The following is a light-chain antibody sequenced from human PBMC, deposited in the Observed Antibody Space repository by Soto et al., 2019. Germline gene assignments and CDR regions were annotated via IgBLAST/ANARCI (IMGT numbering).Light chain of an antibody. CDR1: QSVSSSY. Sequence: EIVLTQSPGTLSLSPGERATLSCRASQSVSSSYLAWYQQKPGQAPRLLIYGVSSRATGIPDRFSGSGSGTDFTLTISRLEPEDFAVYSCQQLGSTPPYTFGQGTKLEIK. J-gene: IGKJ2*01. CDR2: GVS. CDR3: QQLGSTPPYT. V-gene: IGKV3-20*01.